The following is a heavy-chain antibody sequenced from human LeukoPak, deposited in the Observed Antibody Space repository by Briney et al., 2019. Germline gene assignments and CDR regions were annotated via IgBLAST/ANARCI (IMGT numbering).Heavy chain of an antibody. CDR3: AKDGNNSSGPGSPFDI. Sequence: GGSLRLSCAASGFTFSNYAMSWVRQAPGKGLEWVSAISGSGGSTYYADSVKGRFTISRDNSKNTLYLQMNSLRAEDTAVYYCAKDGNNSSGPGSPFDIWGQGTMVTVSS. CDR2: ISGSGGST. V-gene: IGHV3-23*01. D-gene: IGHD3-22*01. CDR1: GFTFSNYA. J-gene: IGHJ3*02.